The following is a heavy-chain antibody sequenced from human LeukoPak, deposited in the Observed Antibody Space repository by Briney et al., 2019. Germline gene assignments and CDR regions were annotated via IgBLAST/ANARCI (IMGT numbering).Heavy chain of an antibody. CDR3: ARDLGRGGY. V-gene: IGHV3-48*03. CDR1: GFAFWSYE. D-gene: IGHD3-16*01. J-gene: IGHJ4*02. Sequence: PGGSLRLSCAASGFAFWSYEMNWVRQAPGKGLEWVSYISSSGSTVFYADSVKGRLTISRDNAKNSLYLQMNSLRAEDTAVYYCARDLGRGGYWGQGTLVTVSS. CDR2: ISSSGSTV.